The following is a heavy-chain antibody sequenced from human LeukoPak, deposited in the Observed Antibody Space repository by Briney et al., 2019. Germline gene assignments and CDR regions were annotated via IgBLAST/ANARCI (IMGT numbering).Heavy chain of an antibody. CDR3: AKDRSVIPSYFDY. J-gene: IGHJ4*02. CDR2: IRYDGSNK. D-gene: IGHD3-16*02. Sequence: GGSLRLSCAASGFTFSSYGMHWVRQAPGKGLEWVAFIRYDGSNKYYADSVKGRFTISRDNSKNTLYLQMNSLRAEDTAVYYCAKDRSVIPSYFDYWGQGTLVTVSS. CDR1: GFTFSSYG. V-gene: IGHV3-30*02.